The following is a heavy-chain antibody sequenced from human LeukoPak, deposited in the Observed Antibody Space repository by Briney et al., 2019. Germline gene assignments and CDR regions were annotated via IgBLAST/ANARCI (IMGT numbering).Heavy chain of an antibody. V-gene: IGHV1-69*04. CDR3: ARERKGVGAFDI. CDR1: GGTFSSYA. Sequence: SVKVSCKASGGTFSSYAISWVRQAPGQGLEWMGRIIPILGIANYAQKFQGRVTITADKSTSTAYMELSSLRSEDTAVYYCARERKGVGAFDIWGQGTMVTVSS. J-gene: IGHJ3*02. CDR2: IIPILGIA.